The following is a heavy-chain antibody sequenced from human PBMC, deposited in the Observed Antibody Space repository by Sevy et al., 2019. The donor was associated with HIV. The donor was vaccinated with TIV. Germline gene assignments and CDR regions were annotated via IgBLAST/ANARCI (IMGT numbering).Heavy chain of an antibody. V-gene: IGHV3-43D*04. CDR3: AKDRLMGRRDFHDRSGYIDF. J-gene: IGHJ4*02. D-gene: IGHD3-22*01. CDR1: GFSFEDYA. Sequence: GGSLRLSCAASGFSFEDYAMHWVRQVPGKGLEWVSLITSDGDFAYYTDSVKGRFTISRDNSKNSLSLQMNSLRAEDTAFYYCAKDRLMGRRDFHDRSGYIDFWGQGTLVTVSS. CDR2: ITSDGDFA.